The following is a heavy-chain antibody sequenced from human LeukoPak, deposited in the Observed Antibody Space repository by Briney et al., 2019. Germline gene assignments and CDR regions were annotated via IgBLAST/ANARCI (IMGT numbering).Heavy chain of an antibody. Sequence: ASVKVSCKASGDTFSNYNINWVRQAPGQGLEWMGEIIPIFNTPNYAQKFQGRVTYSADDSTSTAYMELSSLRSEDTAVYYCARSRIDTSAGSDAFDVWGQGTMVTVSS. CDR2: IIPIFNTP. D-gene: IGHD5-18*01. V-gene: IGHV1-69*13. CDR3: ARSRIDTSAGSDAFDV. J-gene: IGHJ3*01. CDR1: GDTFSNYN.